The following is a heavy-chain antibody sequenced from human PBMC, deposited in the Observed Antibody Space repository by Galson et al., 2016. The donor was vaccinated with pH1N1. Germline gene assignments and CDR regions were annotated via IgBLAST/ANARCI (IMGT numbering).Heavy chain of an antibody. V-gene: IGHV1-2*02. CDR1: GYTFTDNF. Sequence: SVKVSCKASGYTFTDNFIHWVRQTPGQDLEWLGWINPDSGGTNYAQSFNDRVTMTRDTPINTIFMQLSSLRSDDTAIYFCARILSTDYDFWSSYNLPFDLWGQGTLVTVSS. D-gene: IGHD3-3*01. CDR2: INPDSGGT. CDR3: ARILSTDYDFWSSYNLPFDL. J-gene: IGHJ4*02.